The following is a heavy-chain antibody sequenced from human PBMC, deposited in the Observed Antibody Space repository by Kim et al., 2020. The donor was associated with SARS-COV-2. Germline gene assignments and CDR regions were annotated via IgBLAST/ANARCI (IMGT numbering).Heavy chain of an antibody. D-gene: IGHD2-2*01. Sequence: ASVKVSCKASGYTFTSYAMNWVRQAPGQGLEWMGWINTNTGNPTYAQGFTGRFVFSLDTSVSTAYLQISSLKAEDTAVYYCAREGGDIVVVPAAMWGQGTLVTVSS. CDR3: AREGGDIVVVPAAM. CDR2: INTNTGNP. V-gene: IGHV7-4-1*02. CDR1: GYTFTSYA. J-gene: IGHJ4*02.